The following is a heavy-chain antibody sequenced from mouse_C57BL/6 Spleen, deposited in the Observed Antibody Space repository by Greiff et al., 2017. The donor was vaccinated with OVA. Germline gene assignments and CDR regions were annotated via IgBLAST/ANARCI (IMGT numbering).Heavy chain of an antibody. D-gene: IGHD1-1*01. V-gene: IGHV1-80*01. CDR1: GYAFSSYW. CDR2: IYPGDGDT. Sequence: QVHVKQSGAELVKPGASVKISCKASGYAFSSYWMNWVKQRPGKGLEWIGQIYPGDGDTNYNGKFKGKATLTADKSSSTAYVQLSSLTSEDSAVYFCERCGITTVVAYWYFDVWGTGTTVTVSA. J-gene: IGHJ1*03. CDR3: ERCGITTVVAYWYFDV.